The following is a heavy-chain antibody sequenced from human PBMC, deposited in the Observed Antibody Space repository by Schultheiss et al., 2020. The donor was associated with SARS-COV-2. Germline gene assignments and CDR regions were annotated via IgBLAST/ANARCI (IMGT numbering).Heavy chain of an antibody. Sequence: GESLKISCTASGFTFSSYGMHWVRQAPGKGLEWVAVISHDGSNKYYGDSVKGRFTISRDNSKNTLYLQMNSLRAEDTAVYYCATHGAYDMPHNWFDPWGQGTLVTVSS. J-gene: IGHJ5*02. V-gene: IGHV3-30*03. D-gene: IGHD3-9*01. CDR2: ISHDGSNK. CDR1: GFTFSSYG. CDR3: ATHGAYDMPHNWFDP.